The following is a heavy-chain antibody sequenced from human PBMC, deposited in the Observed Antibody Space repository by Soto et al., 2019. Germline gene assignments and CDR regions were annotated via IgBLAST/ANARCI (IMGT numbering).Heavy chain of an antibody. J-gene: IGHJ5*02. CDR2: IYYSGST. V-gene: IGHV4-39*07. CDR1: GGSISSSSYY. CDR3: ARSFYP. Sequence: PSETLSLTCTVSGGSISSSSYYWGWIRQPPGKGLEWIGSIYYSGSTYYNPSLKSRVTISVDMSKNRLSLTLTSVTAADTAVYYCARSFYPWGQGTLVTVSS.